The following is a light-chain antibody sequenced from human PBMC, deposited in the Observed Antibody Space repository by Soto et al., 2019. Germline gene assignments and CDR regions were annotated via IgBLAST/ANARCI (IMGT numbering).Light chain of an antibody. Sequence: EIVMTQSPATLSVSPGGRATLSCRASQSISDTLAWYQQKPGQAPRLLIYSASRGATGFPARFSGSGSGTDFTLTISSLQPGDFAVYYCQHYVSPPITFGQGTRLENK. CDR1: QSISDT. V-gene: IGKV3-15*01. CDR3: QHYVSPPIT. CDR2: SAS. J-gene: IGKJ5*01.